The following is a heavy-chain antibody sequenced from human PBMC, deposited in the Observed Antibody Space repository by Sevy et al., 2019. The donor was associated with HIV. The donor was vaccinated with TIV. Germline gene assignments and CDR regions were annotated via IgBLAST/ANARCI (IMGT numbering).Heavy chain of an antibody. V-gene: IGHV3-30*18. D-gene: IGHD4-17*01. CDR2: ISYDGSNK. CDR1: GFTFSSYG. J-gene: IGHJ6*02. Sequence: GGSLRLSCAASGFTFSSYGMHWVRQAPGKGLEWVAVISYDGSNKYYADSVKGRFTISRDNSKNTLYLQMNSLRAEDTAVYYCAKETTVVTRYYYYYGMDVWGQGTTVTVSS. CDR3: AKETTVVTRYYYYYGMDV.